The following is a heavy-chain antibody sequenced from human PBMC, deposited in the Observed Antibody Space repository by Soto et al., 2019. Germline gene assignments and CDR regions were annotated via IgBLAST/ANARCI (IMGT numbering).Heavy chain of an antibody. V-gene: IGHV4-31*03. CDR3: AAGGGLPRYY. J-gene: IGHJ4*02. CDR1: GGSISSGGYY. Sequence: SETLSLTCTVSGGSISSGGYYWNWIRQHPGKGLEWIGYIYYIGSTYYNPSLKSRVTISLDRSKNQFSLKLSSVTAADTAVYYCAAGGGLPRYYWGQGTLVTVSS. D-gene: IGHD5-12*01. CDR2: IYYIGST.